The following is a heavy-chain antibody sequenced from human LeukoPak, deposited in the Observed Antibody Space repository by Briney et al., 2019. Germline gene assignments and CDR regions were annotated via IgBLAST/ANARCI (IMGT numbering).Heavy chain of an antibody. CDR2: ISSSSSYT. J-gene: IGHJ6*02. V-gene: IGHV3-11*03. D-gene: IGHD6-13*01. Sequence: GGSLRLSCAASGFTFSDYYMSWIRQAPGKGLEWVSYISSSSSYTNYADSVKGRFTISRDNAKNSLYLQMNSLRAEDTAVYYCAKQTIAAAGPAYYYGMDVWGQGTTVTVSS. CDR3: AKQTIAAAGPAYYYGMDV. CDR1: GFTFSDYY.